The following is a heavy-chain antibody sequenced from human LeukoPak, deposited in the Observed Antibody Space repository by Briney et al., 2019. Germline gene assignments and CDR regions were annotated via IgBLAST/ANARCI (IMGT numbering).Heavy chain of an antibody. CDR1: GGSISGSNYY. CDR2: IYYNEDT. J-gene: IGHJ6*03. Sequence: PSETLSLTCTVSGGSISGSNYYWGWIRQPPGKGLEWIGSIYYNEDTYYNPSLKSRVTMSVDTSKNQFSLKLSSVSAADTAVYYCARPGYSYATPHYYYMDVWGKGTTVTVSS. V-gene: IGHV4-39*01. CDR3: ARPGYSYATPHYYYMDV. D-gene: IGHD5-18*01.